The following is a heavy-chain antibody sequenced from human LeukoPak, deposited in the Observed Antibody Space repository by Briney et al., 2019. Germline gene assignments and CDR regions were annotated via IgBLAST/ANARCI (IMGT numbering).Heavy chain of an antibody. J-gene: IGHJ6*02. CDR1: GGSISGYH. V-gene: IGHV4-59*08. D-gene: IGHD6-13*01. CDR2: IYYSGST. Sequence: SETLSLTCTVSGGSISGYHWSWIRQPPGKGLEWIGYIYYSGSTNYNPSLQSRVIISVDTSKNQFSLKVSSVTAADTAVYYCARLRHLVPLGDYYYHAMDVWGQGTTVTVSS. CDR3: ARLRHLVPLGDYYYHAMDV.